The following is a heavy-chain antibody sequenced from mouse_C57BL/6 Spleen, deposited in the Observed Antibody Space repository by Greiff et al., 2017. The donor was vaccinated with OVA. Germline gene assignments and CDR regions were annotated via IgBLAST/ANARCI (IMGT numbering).Heavy chain of an antibody. CDR3: ARDEDYYGSSGFAY. D-gene: IGHD1-1*01. V-gene: IGHV1-80*01. Sequence: QVQLKESGAELVKPGASVKISCKASGYAFSSYWMNWVKQRPGKGLEWIGQIYPGDGDTNYNGKFKGKATLTADKSSSTAYMQLSSLTSEDSAVYFCARDEDYYGSSGFAYWGQGTLVTVSA. CDR1: GYAFSSYW. CDR2: IYPGDGDT. J-gene: IGHJ3*01.